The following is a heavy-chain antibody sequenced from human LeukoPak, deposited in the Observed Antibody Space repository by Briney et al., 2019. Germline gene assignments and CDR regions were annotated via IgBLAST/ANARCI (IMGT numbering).Heavy chain of an antibody. CDR1: GFSFVSYA. CDR3: ASPYYYDGSSYYHFFDH. J-gene: IGHJ4*02. Sequence: GGSLRLSCAASGFSFVSYAMSWVRQAPGKGLEWVSSISGSGGSTYYADSVKGRFTISRDNSRNTLYLQMNNLRTEDTAVYYCASPYYYDGSSYYHFFDHWGQGTLVTVSS. D-gene: IGHD3-22*01. V-gene: IGHV3-23*01. CDR2: ISGSGGST.